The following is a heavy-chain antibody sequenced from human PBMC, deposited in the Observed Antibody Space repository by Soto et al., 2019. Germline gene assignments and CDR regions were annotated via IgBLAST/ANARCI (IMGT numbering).Heavy chain of an antibody. V-gene: IGHV3-74*01. CDR2: INFDGSTT. D-gene: IGHD6-19*01. CDR1: GFALSSSW. Sequence: EVQLVESGGGLVQPGGSLRLSCAGSGFALSSSWMHWVRQDPGKGLVWVSRINFDGSTTDYADSVRGRFTISRDNAKNTLYLEMNSLRVDDTAVYHCARGPRGWYGFDYWGQGTLDTVSS. J-gene: IGHJ4*02. CDR3: ARGPRGWYGFDY.